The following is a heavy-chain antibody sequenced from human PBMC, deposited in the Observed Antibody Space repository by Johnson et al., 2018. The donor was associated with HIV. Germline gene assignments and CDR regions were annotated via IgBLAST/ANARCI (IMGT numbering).Heavy chain of an antibody. CDR1: GFTFSSYW. D-gene: IGHD2-21*01. V-gene: IGHV3-7*01. J-gene: IGHJ3*02. CDR3: VCLRVSLSAFDI. Sequence: VQLVESGGGLVQPGGSLRLSCAASGFTFSSYWMSWVSQAPGKGLEWVANIKQDGSEKYYVDSVKGRFTISRDNAKNSLYLQMNSLRAEDTAVYYCVCLRVSLSAFDIWGQGTMVTVSS. CDR2: IKQDGSEK.